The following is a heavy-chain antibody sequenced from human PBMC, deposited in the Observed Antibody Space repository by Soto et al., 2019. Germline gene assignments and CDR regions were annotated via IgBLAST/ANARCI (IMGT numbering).Heavy chain of an antibody. D-gene: IGHD3-10*01. J-gene: IGHJ4*02. V-gene: IGHV3-66*01. Sequence: EVHLVESGGALVQPGGSLRLSCAASGFTVSNFYMSWVRQAPGKGLEWVSVIDSGGNTNYADSVRARFTISRDNSKNTVYLQMNILRVEDTAVYSCARDGSARPEEYWGQGTLVTVSS. CDR3: ARDGSARPEEY. CDR1: GFTVSNFY. CDR2: IDSGGNT.